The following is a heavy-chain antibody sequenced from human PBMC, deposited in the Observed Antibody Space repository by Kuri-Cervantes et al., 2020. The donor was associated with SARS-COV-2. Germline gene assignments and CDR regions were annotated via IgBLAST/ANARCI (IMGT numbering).Heavy chain of an antibody. D-gene: IGHD2-2*01. J-gene: IGHJ4*02. Sequence: GESLKISCAASGFTFSSYEINWVRQAPGKGLEWVSAISGGGDSTYYADSVKGRFTISRDNSKNTLYLQMNSLRAEDTAVYYCAKDFYFSTSCFDYWGQGTLVTVSS. CDR1: GFTFSSYE. CDR3: AKDFYFSTSCFDY. CDR2: ISGGGDST. V-gene: IGHV3-23*01.